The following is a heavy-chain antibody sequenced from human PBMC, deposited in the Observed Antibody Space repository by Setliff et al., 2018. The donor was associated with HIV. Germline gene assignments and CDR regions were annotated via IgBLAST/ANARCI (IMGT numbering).Heavy chain of an antibody. Sequence: PGGSLRLSCAASGFMFSDHYMDWVRQAPGKGLEWVGRVRKKVNSYTTEYAASVKGRFTISRDDSKNSLYLRMNSLKTEDTAVYYCAGPDHSGSYSLDYWGQGTLVTVTS. V-gene: IGHV3-72*01. J-gene: IGHJ4*02. CDR3: AGPDHSGSYSLDY. CDR1: GFMFSDHY. CDR2: VRKKVNSYTT. D-gene: IGHD1-26*01.